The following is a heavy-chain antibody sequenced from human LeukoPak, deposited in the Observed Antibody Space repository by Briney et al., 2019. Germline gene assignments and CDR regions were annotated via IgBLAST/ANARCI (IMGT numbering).Heavy chain of an antibody. CDR2: IHYRGST. CDR3: VRRGLLDGVYSYFDY. J-gene: IGHJ4*02. V-gene: IGHV4-39*01. Sequence: PSETLSLTCTVSGDSISSNNYHWGWFRQPPGEGLEWIGNIHYRGSTHYNPSLASRVTVSIDTSKNQFSLKLSSVTAADMAVYCCVRRGLLDGVYSYFDYWGQGTLVTVSS. D-gene: IGHD2-21*02. CDR1: GDSISSNNYH.